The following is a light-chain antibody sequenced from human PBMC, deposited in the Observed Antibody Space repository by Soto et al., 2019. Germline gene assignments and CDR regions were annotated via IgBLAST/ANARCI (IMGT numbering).Light chain of an antibody. V-gene: IGKV3-20*01. Sequence: EIVLTQSPGTLSLSPGERATLSCRASQSVSSSYLAWYQHKPGQAPRLLIYGASSRATGIPDRFSGSGSGTAFTLTISRLEPEDFAVYYWQQYGSSPHTFGQGTKLEIK. J-gene: IGKJ2*01. CDR1: QSVSSSY. CDR3: QQYGSSPHT. CDR2: GAS.